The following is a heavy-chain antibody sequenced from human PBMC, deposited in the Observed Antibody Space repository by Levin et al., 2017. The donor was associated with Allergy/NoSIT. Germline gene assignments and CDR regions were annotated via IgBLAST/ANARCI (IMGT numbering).Heavy chain of an antibody. J-gene: IGHJ4*02. CDR3: ARDSGAYGWALDD. CDR2: VSPMFGTA. CDR1: GVTVSTYA. D-gene: IGHD2-8*02. Sequence: SVKVSCTPSGVTVSTYAFTWVRQAPGQGLEWMGGVSPMFGTANYSEKFQDRLTITADDPTTTVYMELRNLRSEDTALYYCARDSGAYGWALDDWGQGTLVTVS. V-gene: IGHV1-69*13.